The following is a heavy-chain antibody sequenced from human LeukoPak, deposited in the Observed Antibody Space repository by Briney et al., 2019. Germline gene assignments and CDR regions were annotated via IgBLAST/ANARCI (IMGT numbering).Heavy chain of an antibody. J-gene: IGHJ4*02. CDR1: GFTFSSYS. CDR3: VRVYCSGGSCAQFDY. Sequence: GGSLRLSCAASGFTFSSYSVNWVRQAPGKGLEWVSYISSSSSTISYADSVKGRFTISRDNAKNSLYLQMNSLRAEDTAVYYCVRVYCSGGSCAQFDYWGQGTLVTVSS. D-gene: IGHD2-15*01. V-gene: IGHV3-48*01. CDR2: ISSSSSTI.